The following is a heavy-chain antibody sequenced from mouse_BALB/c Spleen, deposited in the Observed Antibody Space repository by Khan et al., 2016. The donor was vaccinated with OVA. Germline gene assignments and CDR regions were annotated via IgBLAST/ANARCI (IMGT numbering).Heavy chain of an antibody. J-gene: IGHJ4*01. D-gene: IGHD2-10*01. CDR2: IKTHSGVP. Sequence: QIQLVQSGPELKKPGETVRLSCKASGYTFTTAGMQWVQKMPGKGLKWIGWIKTHSGVPKYAEDFKGRFAFSLDTSAITTYLQITNLKNEDTATYFFARVGAAYYGTDGGAMDYWGQGTSVTVSS. V-gene: IGHV9-4*02. CDR3: ARVGAAYYGTDGGAMDY. CDR1: GYTFTTAG.